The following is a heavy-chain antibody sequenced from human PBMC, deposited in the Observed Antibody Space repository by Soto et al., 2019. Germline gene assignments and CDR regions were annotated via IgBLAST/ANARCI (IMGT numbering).Heavy chain of an antibody. D-gene: IGHD3-16*01. CDR3: VRVGRLGGY. V-gene: IGHV3-7*03. CDR2: IKEDGSGK. J-gene: IGHJ4*02. Sequence: VGSLRLSCTASGFTFSSYWMSWVRQAPGKGLGWVANIKEDGSGKYYVDSVKGRFSISRDNSRNSLYLQMNSLRVEDTAVYYCVRVGRLGGYWGQGALVTVSS. CDR1: GFTFSSYW.